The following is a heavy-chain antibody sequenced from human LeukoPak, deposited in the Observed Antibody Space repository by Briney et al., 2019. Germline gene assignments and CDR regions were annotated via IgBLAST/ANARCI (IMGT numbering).Heavy chain of an antibody. V-gene: IGHV4-59*01. Sequence: PSETLSLTCTVSGGSISSDYWSWIRQPPGKGLEWIGYIYYSGTTNYNPSLKSRVTISVDTSKNQFSLKLTSVTAADTAVYYCARGGKWLQIDYWGQGTLATVSS. CDR3: ARGGKWLQIDY. D-gene: IGHD5-24*01. J-gene: IGHJ4*02. CDR1: GGSISSDY. CDR2: IYYSGTT.